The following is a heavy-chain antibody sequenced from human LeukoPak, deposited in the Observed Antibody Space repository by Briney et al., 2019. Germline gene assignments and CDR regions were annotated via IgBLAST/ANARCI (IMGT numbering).Heavy chain of an antibody. CDR3: ARGGSFGTY. V-gene: IGHV1-46*01. D-gene: IGHD3-10*01. Sequence: ASVKVSCKAFGYTFTSNYMHGVRQAPGQGPEWMGVISPSGGSTTYAQKFQGRVTLTRDMSTSTDYLELSSLRSDDTAVYYCARGGSFGTYWGQGSLVTVSS. J-gene: IGHJ4*02. CDR2: ISPSGGST. CDR1: GYTFTSNY.